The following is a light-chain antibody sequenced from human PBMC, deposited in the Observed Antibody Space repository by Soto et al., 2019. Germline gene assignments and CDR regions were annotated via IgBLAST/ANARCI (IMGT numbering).Light chain of an antibody. J-gene: IGKJ5*01. CDR3: QQCGSSST. V-gene: IGKV3-20*01. CDR1: QSVSSNS. Sequence: ELVLTQSPGTLSLSPGERATLSCRASQSVSSNSLAWYQRKPGQAPRLLIYGASSRATGFPDRFSGSGSGTDFTLTISRLEPEDFAVYYCQQCGSSSTFGQGTRLEIK. CDR2: GAS.